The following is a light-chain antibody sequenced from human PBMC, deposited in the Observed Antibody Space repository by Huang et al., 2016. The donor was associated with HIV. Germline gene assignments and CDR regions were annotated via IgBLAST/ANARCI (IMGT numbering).Light chain of an antibody. CDR3: QQYVSSPYT. J-gene: IGKJ2*01. Sequence: VLTHSPVTLSLSQGERATLSCRASPTVSSSYLAWYRQKPGQAPRLLVYGASSRDTGVPERFSGSGSGTDFTLTISRLEPEDCAVYYCQQYVSSPYTFGQGTKLEIK. V-gene: IGKV3-20*01. CDR2: GAS. CDR1: PTVSSSY.